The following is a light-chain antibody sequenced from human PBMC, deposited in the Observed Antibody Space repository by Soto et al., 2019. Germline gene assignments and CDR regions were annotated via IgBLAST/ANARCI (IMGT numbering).Light chain of an antibody. V-gene: IGLV2-8*01. CDR2: DVT. CDR1: SSDIGGYNS. CDR3: SSYTDRKHLV. J-gene: IGLJ1*01. Sequence: QSVLTQSPSASGSPGQSVTISCTGTSSDIGGYNSVSWYQQHPGKAPKVMIYDVTKRPSGVPDRFSGSKSGNTASLTVSALQAEDEADHYCSSYTDRKHLVFGTGTQLTVL.